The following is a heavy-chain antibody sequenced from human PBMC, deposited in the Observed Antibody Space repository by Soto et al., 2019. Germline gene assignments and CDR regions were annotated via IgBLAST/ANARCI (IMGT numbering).Heavy chain of an antibody. CDR1: GYTFTSYY. CDR2: INPSGGST. D-gene: IGHD3-22*01. CDR3: ARSSRGGYYDSSGQFDY. J-gene: IGHJ4*02. V-gene: IGHV1-46*01. Sequence: GASVKVSCKASGYTFTSYYMHWVRQAPGQGLEWMGIINPSGGSTSYAQKFQGRVTMTRDTSTSTVYMELSSLRSEDTAVYYCARSSRGGYYDSSGQFDYWGQGTPVTVSS.